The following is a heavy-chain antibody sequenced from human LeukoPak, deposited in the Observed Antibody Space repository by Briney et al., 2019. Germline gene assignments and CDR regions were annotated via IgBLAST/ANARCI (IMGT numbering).Heavy chain of an antibody. CDR1: GGSFSGYY. CDR2: INHSGST. CDR3: ARGVVYYDFWSGYYSVTNWFDP. D-gene: IGHD3-3*01. V-gene: IGHV4-34*01. J-gene: IGHJ5*02. Sequence: SETLSLTCAVYGGSFSGYYWSWIRQPPGKGLEWIGEINHSGSTNYNPSLKSRVTISVDTSKNQSSLKLSSVTAADTAVYYCARGVVYYDFWSGYYSVTNWFDPWGQGTLVTVSS.